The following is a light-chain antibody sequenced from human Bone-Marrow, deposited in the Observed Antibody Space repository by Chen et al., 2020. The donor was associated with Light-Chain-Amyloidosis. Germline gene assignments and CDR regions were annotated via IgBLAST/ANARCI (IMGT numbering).Light chain of an antibody. CDR2: EVS. CDR3: SSDLGNNDWV. V-gene: IGLV2-8*01. Sequence: QSALTQPPPASGPPGQSVTISCTGASSDVGGYTFVSWYQQHPGKAPKLRILEVSKRPSGVPGRFSGSKSATTAALSGAGRQAEEEADYYCSSDLGNNDWVFGGGTKLTVL. J-gene: IGLJ3*02. CDR1: SSDVGGYTF.